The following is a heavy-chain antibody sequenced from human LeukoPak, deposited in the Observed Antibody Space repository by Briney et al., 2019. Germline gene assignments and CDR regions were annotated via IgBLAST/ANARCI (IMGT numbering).Heavy chain of an antibody. CDR2: ISWNSGSI. CDR1: GFTFDDYA. V-gene: IGHV3-9*01. D-gene: IGHD3-9*01. Sequence: GGSLRLSCAASGFTFDDYAMHWVRQAPGKGLEWVSGISWNSGSIGYADSVKGRFTISRDNAKNSLYLQMNSLRAEDTALYYCAKDIGPILTGYYCAFDIWGQGTMVTVSS. J-gene: IGHJ3*02. CDR3: AKDIGPILTGYYCAFDI.